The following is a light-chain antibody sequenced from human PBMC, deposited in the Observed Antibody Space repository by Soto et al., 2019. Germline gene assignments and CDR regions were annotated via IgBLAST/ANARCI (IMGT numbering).Light chain of an antibody. V-gene: IGKV3-20*01. CDR2: GAS. CDR1: QSVSSSY. J-gene: IGKJ4*01. CDR3: QQYGSSLGVT. Sequence: EIVLTQSPGTLSFSPGERATLSCTSSQSVSSSYLAWYQQKPGQAPRLLIYGASSRATGIPDRFSGSGSGTDFTLTISRLEPEDFAVYYCQQYGSSLGVTFGGGTKVDI.